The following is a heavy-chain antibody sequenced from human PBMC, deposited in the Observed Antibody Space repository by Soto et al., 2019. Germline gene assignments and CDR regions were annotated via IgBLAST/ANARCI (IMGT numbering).Heavy chain of an antibody. D-gene: IGHD3-16*01. CDR2: IYSGGST. V-gene: IGHV3-53*01. CDR1: GFTVSSNH. Sequence: EVQLVESGGGLIQPGGSRRLSCAASGFTVSSNHMSWVRQAPGKGLEWVSAIYSGGSTYYADSVKGRFTISRDNSKNTLYLQMNSLRAEDTAVYYCARDGGQVALGYWGQGTLVTVSS. CDR3: ARDGGQVALGY. J-gene: IGHJ4*02.